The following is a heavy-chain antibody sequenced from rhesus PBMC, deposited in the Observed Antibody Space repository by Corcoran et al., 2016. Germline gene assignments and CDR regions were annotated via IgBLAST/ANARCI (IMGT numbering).Heavy chain of an antibody. CDR1: GGSISDDYY. CDR2: IYGSGGGT. CDR3: ARAGQWVQGFDY. V-gene: IGHV4-106*01. D-gene: IGHD5-24*01. J-gene: IGHJ4*01. Sequence: QVQLQESGPGLVKPSETLSLTCAVSGGSISDDYYWSWIRQPPGKGLEWIGYIYGSGGGTNYNPSLINRVTISIDTSKNQFSLKLSSVTAADTAVYYCARAGQWVQGFDYWGQGVLVTVSS.